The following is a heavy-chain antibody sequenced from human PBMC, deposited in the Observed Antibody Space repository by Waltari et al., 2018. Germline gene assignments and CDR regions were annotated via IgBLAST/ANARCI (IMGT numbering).Heavy chain of an antibody. V-gene: IGHV3-7*01. Sequence: EVRLVESGGDVVQRGGSLRLTCVAPESPFSPFWMTWVRQAPGRGLEWVAHIKKDGSETYYGDSVKGRFTISRDNARNSVSLHMTELRVEDTAVYYCARSSQVLRYFDVWGQGTLVTV. CDR2: IKKDGSET. CDR1: ESPFSPFW. D-gene: IGHD3-9*01. CDR3: ARSSQVLRYFDV. J-gene: IGHJ4*02.